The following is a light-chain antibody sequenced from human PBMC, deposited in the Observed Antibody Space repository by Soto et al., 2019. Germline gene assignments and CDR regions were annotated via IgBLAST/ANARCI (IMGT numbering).Light chain of an antibody. Sequence: QSVLTQPASVSGSPGQSITISCTGTSRDVGAYDYVSWYQHHPHKAPKLMIFEVRYRPSGVSDRFSGSKSGNTASLTISGLQAEDEADYYCSSYTSTNTPVVFGGGTKVTVL. J-gene: IGLJ3*02. CDR1: SRDVGAYDY. CDR3: SSYTSTNTPVV. V-gene: IGLV2-14*01. CDR2: EVR.